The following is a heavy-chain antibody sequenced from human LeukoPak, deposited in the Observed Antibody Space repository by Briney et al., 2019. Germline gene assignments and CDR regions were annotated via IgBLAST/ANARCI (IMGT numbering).Heavy chain of an antibody. D-gene: IGHD3-16*02. CDR2: INPNSGGT. CDR3: ARGFMITFGGVIVIFRD. CDR1: GHTFTGYY. V-gene: IGHV1-2*02. J-gene: IGHJ4*02. Sequence: GAPVKVSCKASGHTFTGYYMHSVPQAPGQGVEWMGWINPNSGGTNYAQKFQGRVTITRDTSISTAYMELSRLRSDDTAVYYCARGFMITFGGVIVIFRDWGQGTLVTVSS.